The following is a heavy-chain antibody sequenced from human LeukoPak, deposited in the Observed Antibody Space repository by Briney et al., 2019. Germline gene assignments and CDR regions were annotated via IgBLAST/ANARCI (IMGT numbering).Heavy chain of an antibody. J-gene: IGHJ3*02. CDR3: ARARSVEDAFDI. CDR1: GFTLRTYA. Sequence: GGSLRLSCAASGFTLRTYAMSWVRQAPGKGLEWISAISGSDGSTSYADSVKGRFTISRDNSKNTLFLQMNSLRAEDTAVYYCARARSVEDAFDIWGQGTMVTVSS. V-gene: IGHV3-23*01. CDR2: ISGSDGST. D-gene: IGHD2-15*01.